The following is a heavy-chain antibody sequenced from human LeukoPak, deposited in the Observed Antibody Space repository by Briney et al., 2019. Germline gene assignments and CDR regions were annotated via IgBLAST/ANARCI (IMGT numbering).Heavy chain of an antibody. V-gene: IGHV1-8*01. CDR3: ARTCGGDCQDAFDI. D-gene: IGHD2-21*01. J-gene: IGHJ3*02. CDR2: MNPNSGNT. CDR1: GYTFTSYD. Sequence: GASVKVSCKASGYTFTSYDINWVRQATGQGLEWMGWMNPNSGNTGYAQKFQGRVTMTRNTSISTAYMELSSLRSEDTAVYYCARTCGGDCQDAFDIWGQGTMVTVSS.